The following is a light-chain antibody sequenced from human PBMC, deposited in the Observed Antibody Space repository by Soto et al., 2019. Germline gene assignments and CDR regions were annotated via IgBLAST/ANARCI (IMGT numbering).Light chain of an antibody. CDR3: QQYHYWWT. CDR2: GAS. V-gene: IGKV3-15*01. CDR1: QSVSNN. J-gene: IGKJ1*01. Sequence: EIVMTQSPATLSVSPGEKATLSCRASQSVSNNLAWFQQKPGQVPRLLIYGASNRATGVSAGFSGSGSGTEFTLTISSLQSEDFAVYYCQQYHYWWTFGQGTKVDIK.